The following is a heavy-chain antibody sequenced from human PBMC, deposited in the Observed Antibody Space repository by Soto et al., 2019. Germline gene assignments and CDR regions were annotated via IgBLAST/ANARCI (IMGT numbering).Heavy chain of an antibody. V-gene: IGHV1-69*13. J-gene: IGHJ4*02. CDR2: IIPIFGTA. D-gene: IGHD3-3*01. CDR1: GCTFSSYA. Sequence: SGKVSCKASGCTFSSYAISWVRQAPGQVLEWMGGIIPIFGTANYAQKFQGRVTITADESTSTAYMELSSLRSEDTAVYYCARADDFWSGYYTYYFDYWGQGTLVTVSS. CDR3: ARADDFWSGYYTYYFDY.